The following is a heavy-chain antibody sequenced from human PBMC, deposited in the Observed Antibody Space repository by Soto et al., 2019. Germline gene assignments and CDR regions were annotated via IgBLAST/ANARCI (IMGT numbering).Heavy chain of an antibody. Sequence: EVQLLESGGGLVQPGGSLRLSCAASGFSFSNYAMSWVRQAPGKGLEWVSAISGSGGSTYFADSVKGRFTISRDSSKTTLYLQMNSLRAEDTAVYYCAKDRDFWGGYYKHRGFDCWGQGTLVTVSS. D-gene: IGHD3-3*01. J-gene: IGHJ4*02. CDR1: GFSFSNYA. V-gene: IGHV3-23*01. CDR3: AKDRDFWGGYYKHRGFDC. CDR2: ISGSGGST.